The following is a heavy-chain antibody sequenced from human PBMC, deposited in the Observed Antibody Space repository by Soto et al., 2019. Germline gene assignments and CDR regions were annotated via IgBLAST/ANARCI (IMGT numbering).Heavy chain of an antibody. CDR2: ISYDGSNK. CDR3: ARVKQQLVLSASYGVDV. V-gene: IGHV3-30-3*01. CDR1: GFTFSSYA. J-gene: IGHJ6*01. Sequence: PGGSLRLSCAASGFTFSSYAMHWVRQAPGKGLEWVAVISYDGSNKYYADSVKGRFTISRDNSKNTLYLQMNSLRAEDTAVYYCARVKQQLVLSASYGVDVWGQGTTVTVSS. D-gene: IGHD6-13*01.